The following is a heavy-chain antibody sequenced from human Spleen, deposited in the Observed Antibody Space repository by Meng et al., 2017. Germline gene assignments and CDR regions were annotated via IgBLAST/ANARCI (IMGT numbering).Heavy chain of an antibody. J-gene: IGHJ1*01. V-gene: IGHV2-5*02. CDR2: IYWDDDK. D-gene: IGHD6-19*01. CDR1: GFSLRTSGVG. Sequence: QIPLKESGPPLVNPTQTLTLTCTFSGFSLRTSGVGVGWIRQPPGKALEWLARIYWDDDKRYSPSLKSRLTITKDNSKTQVVLTMTNMDSVDTATYYCAHRAVAGSFEYFQHWGQGTLVTVSS. CDR3: AHRAVAGSFEYFQH.